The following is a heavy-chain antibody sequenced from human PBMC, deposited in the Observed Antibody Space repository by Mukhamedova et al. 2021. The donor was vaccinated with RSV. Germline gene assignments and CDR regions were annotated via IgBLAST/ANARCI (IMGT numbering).Heavy chain of an antibody. J-gene: IGHJ4*02. D-gene: IGHD3-10*01. CDR3: ARVDITMVRGHIDY. V-gene: IGHV3-30*03. CDR2: ISFDGSDI. Sequence: HWVRQAPGKGLEWVAVISFDGSDISYADSVQGRFSISRDNSKKTLYLQMNSLRAEDTAMYYCARVDITMVRGHIDYWGQGTLVT.